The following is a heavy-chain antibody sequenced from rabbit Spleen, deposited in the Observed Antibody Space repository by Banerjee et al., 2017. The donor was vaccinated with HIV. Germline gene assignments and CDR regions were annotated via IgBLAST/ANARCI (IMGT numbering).Heavy chain of an antibody. CDR3: ARNFDL. Sequence: QSLEESGGGLVKPGGTLTLTCTASGFSFSTTYWICWVRQAPGKGLEWIACIYGGGSNSAYYANWAKGRLTISKSSSTTVTLQMTSLTAADTATYFCARNFDLWGQGTLVTV. CDR1: GFSFSTTYW. J-gene: IGHJ4*01. V-gene: IGHV1S40*01. CDR2: IYGGGSNSA.